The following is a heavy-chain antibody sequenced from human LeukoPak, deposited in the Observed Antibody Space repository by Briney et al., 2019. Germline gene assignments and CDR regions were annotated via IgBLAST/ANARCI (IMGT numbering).Heavy chain of an antibody. CDR2: ISWNSGNI. V-gene: IGHV3-9*01. CDR1: GFTFDGYA. CDR3: VKGRGDIAVAGSRFDY. D-gene: IGHD6-19*01. J-gene: IGHJ4*02. Sequence: GGSLRLSCAASGFTFDGYAMHWVRQAPGKGLEWVSGISWNSGNIGYADSVKGRFTISRDNAKNSLYLQVNSLRPEDTALYYCVKGRGDIAVAGSRFDYWGQGTLVTVSS.